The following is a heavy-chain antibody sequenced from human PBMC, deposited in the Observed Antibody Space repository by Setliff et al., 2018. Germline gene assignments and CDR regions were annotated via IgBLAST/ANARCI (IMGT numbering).Heavy chain of an antibody. CDR1: DFTFSNSA. Sequence: GGSLRLSCVGSDFTFSNSAMSWVRQAPGKGLEWVSTITGSGSKILYVDSVKGRFTISRDNSKNSLYLQMDSLRPEDTAVYYCAKDRLFPRYWGLGTLVTVSS. J-gene: IGHJ4*02. CDR3: AKDRLFPRY. V-gene: IGHV3-23*01. CDR2: ITGSGSKI. D-gene: IGHD2-21*01.